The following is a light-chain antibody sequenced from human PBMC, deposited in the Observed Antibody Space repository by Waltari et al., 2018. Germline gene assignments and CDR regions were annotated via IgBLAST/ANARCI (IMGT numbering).Light chain of an antibody. J-gene: IGKJ1*01. Sequence: DIQMTQSPSTLSASVGDRVTITCRASQSISSWLAWYQQKPGKAPKLLIYKASNLESGVPSRFSGSGSGTEFTLTISSLQPDDLATYYCQHYVSYPWSFGQGTKVEIK. CDR1: QSISSW. V-gene: IGKV1-5*03. CDR3: QHYVSYPWS. CDR2: KAS.